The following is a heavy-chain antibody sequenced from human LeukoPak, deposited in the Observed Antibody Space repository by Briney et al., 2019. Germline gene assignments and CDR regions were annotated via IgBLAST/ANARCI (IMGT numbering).Heavy chain of an antibody. CDR3: ARDGQWWYFDS. V-gene: IGHV1-2*02. Sequence: ASVKVSCKASGGTFSSYAISWVRQAPGQGLEWMGWINTDTGGTNYAQKFQGRVTMTRDTSISTAYMELSRLRSDDTAVYYCARDGQWWYFDSWGQGTLVTVSS. D-gene: IGHD2-15*01. CDR2: INTDTGGT. CDR1: GGTFSSYA. J-gene: IGHJ4*02.